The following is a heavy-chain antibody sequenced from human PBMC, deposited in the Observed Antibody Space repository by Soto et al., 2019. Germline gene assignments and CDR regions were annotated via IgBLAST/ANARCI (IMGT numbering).Heavy chain of an antibody. J-gene: IGHJ5*02. D-gene: IGHD3-10*01. CDR1: GYTFTSYG. CDR2: ISAYNGNT. CDR3: ARAADGSGSCYNVRWWFDP. Sequence: GASVKVSCKASGYTFTSYGISWVRQAPGQGLEWMGWISAYNGNTNYAQKLQGRVTMTTDTSTSTAYMELRSLRSDDTAVYYCARAADGSGSCYNVRWWFDPWGQGALVTVSS. V-gene: IGHV1-18*04.